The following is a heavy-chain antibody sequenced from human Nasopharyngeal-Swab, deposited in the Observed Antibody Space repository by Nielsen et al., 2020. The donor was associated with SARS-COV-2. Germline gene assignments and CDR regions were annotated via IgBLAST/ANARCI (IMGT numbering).Heavy chain of an antibody. Sequence: SETLSLTCTVSGGSISRYYWSWIRQPPGKGLEWIGYIYYSGSTNYNPSLKSRVTISVDTSKNQFSLKLSSVIAADTAVYYCARRHYDSSGYPSYFDYWGQGTLVTVSS. CDR3: ARRHYDSSGYPSYFDY. CDR1: GGSISRYY. CDR2: IYYSGST. D-gene: IGHD3-22*01. J-gene: IGHJ4*02. V-gene: IGHV4-59*01.